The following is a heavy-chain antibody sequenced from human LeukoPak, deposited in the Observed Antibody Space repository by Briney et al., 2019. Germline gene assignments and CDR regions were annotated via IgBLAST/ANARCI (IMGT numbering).Heavy chain of an antibody. V-gene: IGHV3-23*01. CDR1: GFTFSSYA. CDR2: ISGSGGST. Sequence: GGSLRLSCAASGFTFSSYAMSWVRQAPGKGLEWVSAISGSGGSTYYADSVKGRFTISRDNSKNTLYLQMNSLRAEDTAVYYCAKGMSLLWFGEGGYWGQGTLVTVSS. D-gene: IGHD3-10*01. J-gene: IGHJ4*02. CDR3: AKGMSLLWFGEGGY.